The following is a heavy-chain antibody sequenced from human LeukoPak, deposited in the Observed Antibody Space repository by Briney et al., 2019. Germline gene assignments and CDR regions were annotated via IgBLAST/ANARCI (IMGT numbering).Heavy chain of an antibody. J-gene: IGHJ6*03. Sequence: KSSETLSLTCTVSGGSISSYYWSWIRQPPGKGLEWIGYIYYSGSTNYNPSLKSRVTISVDTSKNQFSLKLSSVTAADTAVYYCASLNRPDSSSFDVPYYYYYMDVWSKETTVTVSS. CDR3: ASLNRPDSSSFDVPYYYYYMDV. CDR1: GGSISSYY. D-gene: IGHD6-6*01. CDR2: IYYSGST. V-gene: IGHV4-59*01.